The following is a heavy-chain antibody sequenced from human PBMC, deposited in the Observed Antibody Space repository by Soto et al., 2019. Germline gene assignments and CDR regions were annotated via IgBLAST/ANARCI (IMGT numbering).Heavy chain of an antibody. CDR3: ARPVGYCTNGVCYSAFDI. J-gene: IGHJ3*02. Sequence: SETLSLTCTVSGGSISSSSYYWGWIRQPPGKGLEWIGSIYYSGSTYYNPSLKSRVTISVDTSKNQFSLKLSSVTAADTAVYYCARPVGYCTNGVCYSAFDIWGQGTMVTVSS. CDR1: GGSISSSSYY. V-gene: IGHV4-39*01. D-gene: IGHD2-8*01. CDR2: IYYSGST.